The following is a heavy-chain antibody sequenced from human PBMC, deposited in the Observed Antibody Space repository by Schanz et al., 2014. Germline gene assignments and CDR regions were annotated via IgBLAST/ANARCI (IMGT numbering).Heavy chain of an antibody. J-gene: IGHJ4*03. Sequence: QVLLVQSGSELKKPGTSVKVSCKASGYTFNNYTYVMIWVRQAPGQGLEWVGRFIPILDVGNYTQQFQGKVTFTADKSTSTSSMDMKLLSSDAAAVYFYARARYTSGWYDRDIAHIDYWGQGTLVTVSS. CDR3: ARARYTSGWYDRDIAHIDY. CDR2: FIPILDVG. CDR1: GYTFNNYT. D-gene: IGHD6-19*01. V-gene: IGHV1-69*02.